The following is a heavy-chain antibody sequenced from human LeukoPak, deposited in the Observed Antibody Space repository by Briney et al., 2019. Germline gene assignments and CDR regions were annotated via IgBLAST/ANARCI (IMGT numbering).Heavy chain of an antibody. CDR3: ARRRSLGGRPYFDY. CDR1: GGSISSYY. V-gene: IGHV4-59*01. CDR2: IYYSGST. Sequence: PSETLSLTCTVSGGSISSYYWSWIRQPPGKGLEWIRYIYYSGSTNYNPSLKSRVTISVDTSKNQFSLKLSSVTAADTAVYYCARRRSLGGRPYFDYWGQGTLVTVSS. D-gene: IGHD2-15*01. J-gene: IGHJ4*02.